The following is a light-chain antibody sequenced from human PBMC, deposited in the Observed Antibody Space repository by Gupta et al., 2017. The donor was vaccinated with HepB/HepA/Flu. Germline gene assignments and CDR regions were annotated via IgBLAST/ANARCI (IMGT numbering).Light chain of an antibody. CDR2: NTN. J-gene: IGLJ3*02. V-gene: IGLV8-61*01. Sequence: TVVTHAPSVSVSSAVTDTLTPCFNFGWVASDKSPGWHQQTPGQAPLPLSYNTNSRSIWVPDRFSASLLGDKAALPIAGAQAHDEADYYCVEHMSDGVWKFGGGTRLTVL. CDR1: FGWVASDKS. CDR3: VEHMSDGVWK.